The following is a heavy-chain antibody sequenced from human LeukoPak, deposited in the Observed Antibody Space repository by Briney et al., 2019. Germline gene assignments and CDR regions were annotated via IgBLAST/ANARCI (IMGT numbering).Heavy chain of an antibody. V-gene: IGHV3-74*01. J-gene: IGHJ4*02. CDR2: IRNGGSST. CDR1: GFTFSSYW. D-gene: IGHD3-22*01. Sequence: HPGGSLRLSCAASGFTFSSYWMHWVRQAPGEGPVWVARIRNGGSSTDYADSVKGRFTISRDNAKNTLYLQMNSLRAEDTAVYYCAREQGYYSVPGYWGQGTLVTVSS. CDR3: AREQGYYSVPGY.